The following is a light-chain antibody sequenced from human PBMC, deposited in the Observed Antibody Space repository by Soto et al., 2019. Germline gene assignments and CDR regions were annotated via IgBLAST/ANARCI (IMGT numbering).Light chain of an antibody. CDR3: CSYAVNKTVV. J-gene: IGLJ3*02. CDR1: SSDVGAYIY. Sequence: QSALTQPRSVSGSPGQSVTISCTGTSSDVGAYIYVSWYQQYPAKAPKVMIYDVGRRPSGVPDRFSGSKSGNTASLTISGLQAEDEAVYFCCSYAVNKTVVFGGGTKLTVL. CDR2: DVG. V-gene: IGLV2-11*01.